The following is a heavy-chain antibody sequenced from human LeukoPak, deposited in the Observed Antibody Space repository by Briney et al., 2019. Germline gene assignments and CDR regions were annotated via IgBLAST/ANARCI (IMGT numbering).Heavy chain of an antibody. J-gene: IGHJ6*02. CDR1: GGSFSGYY. CDR3: ARVYSPTPDYYYYGMDV. Sequence: PSETLSLTCAVYGGSFSGYYWSWIRQPPGKGLEWIGEINHSGSTNYNPSLKSRVTISVDTSKNQFSLKLSSVTAADTAVYYCARVYSPTPDYYYYGMDVWGQGTTVTVSS. V-gene: IGHV4-34*01. D-gene: IGHD6-13*01. CDR2: INHSGST.